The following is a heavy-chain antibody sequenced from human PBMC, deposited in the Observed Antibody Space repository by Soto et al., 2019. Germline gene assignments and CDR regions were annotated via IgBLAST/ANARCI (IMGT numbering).Heavy chain of an antibody. V-gene: IGHV3-30*18. CDR2: ISFDGGNQ. Sequence: QVQLVESGGGVVQPGRSLRLSCAASGFSFNTYGLHWVRQAPGKGLEWAAAISFDGGNQYYADSVKGRFTISRDNSKSTLYLQMNSLGAEDTATYYCAKDSSVTAAGSGGWFDPWGQGTLVTVSS. J-gene: IGHJ5*02. CDR1: GFSFNTYG. D-gene: IGHD6-13*01. CDR3: AKDSSVTAAGSGGWFDP.